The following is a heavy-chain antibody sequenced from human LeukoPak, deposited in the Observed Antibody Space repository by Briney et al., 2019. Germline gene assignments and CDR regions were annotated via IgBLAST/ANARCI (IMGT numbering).Heavy chain of an antibody. V-gene: IGHV1-18*01. CDR1: GYTVNTYG. CDR2: INADNGNT. D-gene: IGHD2-21*02. J-gene: IGHJ5*02. Sequence: ASVKVSCKASGYTVNTYGISWVRQAPGQRPEWMGWINADNGNTKYAQKFQGRVTMTTDTSTSTAYMELSSLRSDDTAVYYCARKGCTGDCYRFDPWGQGTLVTVSS. CDR3: ARKGCTGDCYRFDP.